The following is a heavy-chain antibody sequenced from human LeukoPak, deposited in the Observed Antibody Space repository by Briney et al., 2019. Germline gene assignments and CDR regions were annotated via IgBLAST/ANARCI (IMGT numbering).Heavy chain of an antibody. D-gene: IGHD2-21*01. J-gene: IGHJ3*02. Sequence: PGGSLRLSCAASGFTFSNYWMIWVRQAPGKGLEWVASIKQDGSEIHYVDSVKGRFTISRDNAKNSLYLQMNSLRVEDTAVYYCGSYSAFDIWGQGTMVTVSS. V-gene: IGHV3-7*01. CDR1: GFTFSNYW. CDR2: IKQDGSEI. CDR3: GSYSAFDI.